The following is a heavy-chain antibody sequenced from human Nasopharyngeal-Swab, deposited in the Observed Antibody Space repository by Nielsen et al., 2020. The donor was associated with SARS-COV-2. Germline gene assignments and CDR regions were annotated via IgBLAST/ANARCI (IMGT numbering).Heavy chain of an antibody. CDR3: ARAGKIQQWFNSLYYFDY. CDR2: MNPNSGNT. V-gene: IGHV1-8*01. Sequence: WVRQAPGQGLEWMGWMNPNSGNTGYAQKFQGRVTMTRNTSISTAYMELSSLRSEDTAVYYCARAGKIQQWFNSLYYFDYWGQGTLVTVSS. D-gene: IGHD5-18*01. J-gene: IGHJ4*02.